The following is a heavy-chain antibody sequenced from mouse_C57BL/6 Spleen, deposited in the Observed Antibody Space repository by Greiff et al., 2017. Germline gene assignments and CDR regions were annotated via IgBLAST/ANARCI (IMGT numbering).Heavy chain of an antibody. CDR3: ARQGPYAMDD. V-gene: IGHV5-15*01. J-gene: IGHJ4*01. CDR2: LSNLAYSI. Sequence: EVQVVESGGGLVQPGGSLKLSCAASGFTFSDYGMAWVRQAPRKGPEWVAFLSNLAYSIYYADPVTGRFTISRENARNTLYLERSSLRSEDTAMYYCARQGPYAMDDWGQGTSVTVSS. CDR1: GFTFSDYG.